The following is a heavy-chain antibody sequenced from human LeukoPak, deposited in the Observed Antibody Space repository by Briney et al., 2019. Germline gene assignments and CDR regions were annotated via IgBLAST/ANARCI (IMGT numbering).Heavy chain of an antibody. CDR3: ARGTVMEVYYGMDV. J-gene: IGHJ6*02. Sequence: PSETLSLTCTVSGDSIISTTYYWAWIRQPPGKGLEWIGNIYYDGTTYYSPSLKSRLTISVDTSKNQFSLKLSSATAADTAVYYCARGTVMEVYYGMDVWGQGTTVTVSS. D-gene: IGHD3-16*01. CDR1: GDSIISTTYY. V-gene: IGHV4-39*07. CDR2: IYYDGTT.